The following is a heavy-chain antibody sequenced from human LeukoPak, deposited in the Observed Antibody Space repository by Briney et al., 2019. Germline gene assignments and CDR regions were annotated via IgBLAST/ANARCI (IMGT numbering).Heavy chain of an antibody. Sequence: GGSLRLSCAASGFTFSSAWMGWVRQAPGKGLEWVGRIKSKSDDGTTDYAAPVKGRFTISRDDSKNTLYLQMNSLKTEDTAVYYCTRYLQFASGFDPWGQGTLVTVS. D-gene: IGHD2-2*02. J-gene: IGHJ5*02. V-gene: IGHV3-15*01. CDR2: IKSKSDDGTT. CDR3: TRYLQFASGFDP. CDR1: GFTFSSAW.